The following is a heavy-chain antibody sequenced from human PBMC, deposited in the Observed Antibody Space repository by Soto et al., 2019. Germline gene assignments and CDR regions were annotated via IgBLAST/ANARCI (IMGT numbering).Heavy chain of an antibody. CDR3: AMGFEFGELSY. CDR2: IGGSGDNT. D-gene: IGHD3-10*01. J-gene: IGHJ4*02. CDR1: GFPFSNFA. V-gene: IGHV3-23*01. Sequence: EVQLLESGGGLGQPEGSLRLSCTASGFPFSNFAMSWVRQAPGKGLEWVSTIGGSGDNTYYADPVKGRFTISRDKSKSTVFLQLNSLGAEDTAVYYCAMGFEFGELSYWGQGTPVTVSS.